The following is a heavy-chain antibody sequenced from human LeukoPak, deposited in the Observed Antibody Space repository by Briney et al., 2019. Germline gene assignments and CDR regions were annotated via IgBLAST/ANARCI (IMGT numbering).Heavy chain of an antibody. V-gene: IGHV1-2*02. CDR3: ARRAAAAGTGAFDI. CDR2: INPNSGGT. D-gene: IGHD6-13*01. Sequence: ASVKVSCKASGYTFTSYGISWVRQAPGQGLEWMGWINPNSGGTNYAQKFQGRVTMTRDTSISTAYMELSRLRSDDTAVYYCARRAAAAGTGAFDIWGQGTMVTVSS. J-gene: IGHJ3*02. CDR1: GYTFTSYG.